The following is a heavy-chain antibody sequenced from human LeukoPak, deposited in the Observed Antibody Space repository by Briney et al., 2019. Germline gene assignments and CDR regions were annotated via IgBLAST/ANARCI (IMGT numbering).Heavy chain of an antibody. J-gene: IGHJ4*02. CDR1: GFTFRSLW. CDR2: IKQDGSEI. Sequence: GGSLSLSCALSGFTFRSLWMTWVRQAPGKGLEWLANIKQDGSEIYYVDSVKGRFTISRDNAKNSLYLQMSSLRAEDTAVYYCASGSGFLFDSWGQGTLVTVSS. D-gene: IGHD6-19*01. V-gene: IGHV3-7*01. CDR3: ASGSGFLFDS.